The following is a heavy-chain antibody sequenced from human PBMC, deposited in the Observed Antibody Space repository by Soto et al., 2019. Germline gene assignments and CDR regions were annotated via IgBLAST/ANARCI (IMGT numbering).Heavy chain of an antibody. CDR3: ARGRFISKGYDSGWYIAH. CDR1: GGTFGTYG. V-gene: IGHV1-69*13. D-gene: IGHD6-19*01. J-gene: IGHJ5*02. Sequence: GASVKVSCKASGGTFGTYGISWVRQAPGQGLEWMGGIVPFFGTPDYAENLQGRVTITADESTSTAYMELSSLRSGDTAIYYCARGRFISKGYDSGWYIAHWGQGTQVTVSS. CDR2: IVPFFGTP.